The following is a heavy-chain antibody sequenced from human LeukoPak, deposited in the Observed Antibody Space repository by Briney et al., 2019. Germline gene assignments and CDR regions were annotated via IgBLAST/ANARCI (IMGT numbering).Heavy chain of an antibody. CDR2: ISSSSSYI. D-gene: IGHD3-10*01. Sequence: PGGSLRLSCAASGFTFSNYAMNWVRQAPGKGLERVSSISSSSSYIYYADSEKGRFTISRDNAKNSLYLQMNSLRAEDTAVYYCARISNVRAAFDYWGQGTLVTVSS. J-gene: IGHJ4*02. CDR3: ARISNVRAAFDY. CDR1: GFTFSNYA. V-gene: IGHV3-21*01.